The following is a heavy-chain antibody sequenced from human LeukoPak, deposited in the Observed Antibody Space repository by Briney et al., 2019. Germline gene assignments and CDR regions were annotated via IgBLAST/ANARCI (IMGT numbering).Heavy chain of an antibody. J-gene: IGHJ4*02. CDR1: GGTFSSYA. D-gene: IGHD2-15*01. Sequence: GASVKVSCKASGGTFSSYAISWVRQAPGQGLEWMGGIIPIFGTANYAQKFQGRVTITADESTSTAYMELSSLRSEDTAVYYCARLGYCSGGSCYSNYWGQGTLVTVSS. CDR2: IIPIFGTA. V-gene: IGHV1-69*13. CDR3: ARLGYCSGGSCYSNY.